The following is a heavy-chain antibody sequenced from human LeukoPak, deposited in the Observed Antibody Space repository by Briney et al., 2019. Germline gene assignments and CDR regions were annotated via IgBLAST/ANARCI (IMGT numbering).Heavy chain of an antibody. Sequence: GGSLRLSCAASGFTFTNYAMTWVRQAPGKGLEWVSAISGGYTSTYYADSVKGRFTLSRDDSKNTLYLQMNSLRVDDTAVYYCARRRYTYGGEFDYWGQGTLVTVSS. J-gene: IGHJ4*02. V-gene: IGHV3-23*01. CDR2: ISGGYTST. CDR3: ARRRYTYGGEFDY. D-gene: IGHD5-18*01. CDR1: GFTFTNYA.